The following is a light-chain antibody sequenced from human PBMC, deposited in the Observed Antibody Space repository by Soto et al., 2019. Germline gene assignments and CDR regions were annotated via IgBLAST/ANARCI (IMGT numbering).Light chain of an antibody. CDR2: DAS. J-gene: IGKJ2*01. CDR1: QDITNF. CDR3: QQYDNFPRT. Sequence: DIQMTQSPSSLSASVGDRVTITCQASQDITNFLNWYQQSPGKAPKLLIFDASNLKTGAPSRFSGSGSGTDFTFTISSLQPEDIATYYCQQYDNFPRTFGQGTKVDIK. V-gene: IGKV1-33*01.